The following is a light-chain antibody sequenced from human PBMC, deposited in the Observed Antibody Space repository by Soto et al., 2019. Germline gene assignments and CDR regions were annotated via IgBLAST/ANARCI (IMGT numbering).Light chain of an antibody. V-gene: IGKV3-20*01. CDR2: GSS. CDR1: QSVSSSY. J-gene: IGKJ5*01. CDR3: QQYGSSPIT. Sequence: EIVLTQSPGTLSLSPGERATLSCRTSQSVSSSYLAWYQQKPGQAPRLLIYGSSSRATGIPDRFSGSGSGTDFTLTISRLDPQDFAVYYCQQYGSSPITFVQGTRLEIK.